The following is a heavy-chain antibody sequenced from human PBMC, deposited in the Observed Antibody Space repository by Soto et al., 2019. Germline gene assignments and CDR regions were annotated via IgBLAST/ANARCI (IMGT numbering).Heavy chain of an antibody. Sequence: ASVKVSCKASGYTFTSYYMHWVRQAPGQGFEWMGIINPSGGSTSYAQKFQGRVTMTRDTSTSTVYMELSSLRSEDTAVYYCARDGYSGYDFKGAREDLVDYWGQGTLVTVSS. J-gene: IGHJ4*02. CDR2: INPSGGST. V-gene: IGHV1-46*01. CDR3: ARDGYSGYDFKGAREDLVDY. D-gene: IGHD5-12*01. CDR1: GYTFTSYY.